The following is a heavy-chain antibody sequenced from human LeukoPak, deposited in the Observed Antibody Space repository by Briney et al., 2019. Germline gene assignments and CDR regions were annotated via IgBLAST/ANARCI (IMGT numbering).Heavy chain of an antibody. CDR3: ARAGRGYSYGRELDY. J-gene: IGHJ4*02. CDR2: ITDYNGNT. CDR1: GYTFPNYG. D-gene: IGHD5-18*01. V-gene: IGHV1-18*01. Sequence: ASVKVSCKASGYTFPNYGITWVRQAPGQGLEWMGGITDYNGNTNYAQKLQGRVTMTTDTSTSTAYMELRSLRSDDTAVYYCARAGRGYSYGRELDYWGQGTLVTVSS.